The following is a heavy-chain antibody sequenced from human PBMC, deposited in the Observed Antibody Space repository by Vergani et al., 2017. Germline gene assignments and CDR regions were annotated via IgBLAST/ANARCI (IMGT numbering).Heavy chain of an antibody. J-gene: IGHJ6*03. CDR2: IYYSGST. Sequence: QVQLQESGPGLVKPSETLSLTCTVSGGSISSYYWSWIRQPPGKGLEWIGYIYYSGSTNYNPSLKSRVTISVDTSKNQFSLKLSSVTAADTAVYYCARGAAAGSGYYYYYMDVWGKGTTVTVSS. D-gene: IGHD6-13*01. CDR3: ARGAAAGSGYYYYYMDV. V-gene: IGHV4-59*01. CDR1: GGSISSYY.